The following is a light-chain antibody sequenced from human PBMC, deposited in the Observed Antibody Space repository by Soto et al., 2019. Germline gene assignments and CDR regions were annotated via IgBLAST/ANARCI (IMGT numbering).Light chain of an antibody. Sequence: DIQMTQSPSSLSASVGDRVAITCRASQGIKKDLVWLQQKPGKAPKSLIYVASSLQSGVPSKFSGSGSGTEFNLTISSLQPEDFATYYCQHYNSYSEAFGQGTKVELK. CDR2: VAS. J-gene: IGKJ1*01. V-gene: IGKV1-16*02. CDR3: QHYNSYSEA. CDR1: QGIKKD.